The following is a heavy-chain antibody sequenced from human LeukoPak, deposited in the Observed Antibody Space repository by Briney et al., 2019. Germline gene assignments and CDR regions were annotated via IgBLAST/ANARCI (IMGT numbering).Heavy chain of an antibody. CDR1: GGSISTYY. Sequence: SETLSLTCTVSGGSISTYYWSWIRQPPGKGLEWIGYIYYSGSINYNPSLKSRVTISVDTSKNQFSLKLSSVTAADTAVYYCARALLYGSSYTNWFDPWGQGTLVTVSS. J-gene: IGHJ5*02. V-gene: IGHV4-59*08. CDR3: ARALLYGSSYTNWFDP. CDR2: IYYSGSI. D-gene: IGHD3-10*01.